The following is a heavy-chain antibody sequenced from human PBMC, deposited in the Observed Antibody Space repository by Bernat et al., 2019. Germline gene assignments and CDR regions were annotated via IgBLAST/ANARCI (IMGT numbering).Heavy chain of an antibody. V-gene: IGHV1-18*04. Sequence: QVQLVQSGAEVKKPGASVKVSCKASGYTFTGYYMHWVRQAPGQGLEWMGWISAYNGNTNYAQKLQGRVTMTTDTSTSTAYMELRSLRSDDTAVYYCARDDGRIQLWKTNDYWGQGTLVTVSS. CDR3: ARDDGRIQLWKTNDY. D-gene: IGHD5-18*01. CDR1: GYTFTGYY. CDR2: ISAYNGNT. J-gene: IGHJ4*02.